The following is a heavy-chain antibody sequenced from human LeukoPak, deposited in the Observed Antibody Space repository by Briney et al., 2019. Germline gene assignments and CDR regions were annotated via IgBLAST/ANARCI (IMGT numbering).Heavy chain of an antibody. D-gene: IGHD3-3*01. CDR2: ISSSSSYI. CDR1: GFTFSSYS. Sequence: PGGSLRLSCAASGFTFSSYSMNWVRQAPGKGLEWVSSISSSSSYIYYADSVKGRFTISRDNSKNTLYLQMNSLRAEDTAVYYCAKGGGYDFWSAYRNFDYWGQGTLVTVSS. CDR3: AKGGGYDFWSAYRNFDY. J-gene: IGHJ4*02. V-gene: IGHV3-21*04.